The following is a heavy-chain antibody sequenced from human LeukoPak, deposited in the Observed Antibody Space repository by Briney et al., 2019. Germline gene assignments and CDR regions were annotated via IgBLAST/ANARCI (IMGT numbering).Heavy chain of an antibody. D-gene: IGHD3-22*01. CDR2: ISYDGSNK. CDR1: GFTFSSYG. CDR3: AKASDSSGFFDY. Sequence: GRSLRLSCAASGFTFSSYGMHWVRQAPGKGLEWVAVISYDGSNKYYADSVKGRFTISRDNSKNTLYLQMNSPRAEDTAVYYCAKASDSSGFFDYWGQGTLVTVSS. V-gene: IGHV3-30*18. J-gene: IGHJ4*02.